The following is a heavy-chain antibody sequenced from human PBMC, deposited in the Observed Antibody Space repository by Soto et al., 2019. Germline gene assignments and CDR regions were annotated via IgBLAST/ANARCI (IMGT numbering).Heavy chain of an antibody. V-gene: IGHV4-61*01. CDR2: ISHSGRT. J-gene: IGHJ4*02. Sequence: SETLSLTCTVSGASLRSGSYYWSWIRQPPGKGLEWIVYISHSGRTNYDPSLKSRLTMSVDTSQNQFSLQLNSVTAADTAVYYCSYGSSFDYWGQGTLVTVSS. CDR1: GASLRSGSYY. CDR3: SYGSSFDY. D-gene: IGHD3-10*01.